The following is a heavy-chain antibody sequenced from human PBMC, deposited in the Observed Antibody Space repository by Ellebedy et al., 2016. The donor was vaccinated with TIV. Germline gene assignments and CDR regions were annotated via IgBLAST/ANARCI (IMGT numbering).Heavy chain of an antibody. Sequence: ASVQVSCKASGYTFTSYYMHWVRQAPGQGLEWMGIINPSGGSTSYAQKFQGRVTMTRDTSTSTVYMELSSLRSEDTAVYYCAREMTWIQLWHAIVDAFDIWGQGTMVTVSS. V-gene: IGHV1-46*01. J-gene: IGHJ3*02. CDR1: GYTFTSYY. CDR3: AREMTWIQLWHAIVDAFDI. D-gene: IGHD5-18*01. CDR2: INPSGGST.